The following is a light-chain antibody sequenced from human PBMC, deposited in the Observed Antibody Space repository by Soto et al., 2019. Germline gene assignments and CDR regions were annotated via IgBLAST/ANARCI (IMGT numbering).Light chain of an antibody. CDR3: HPPANLWT. Sequence: EVVLTQSPATLSLSPGERATVSCRASQSVYSLLAWYQQKPGQAPRLLIFDVATRATGIPVRFSGSGFGTDFALAISNLEPEEFAVYYCHPPANLWTFGRRTRVQIK. V-gene: IGKV3-11*01. J-gene: IGKJ1*01. CDR2: DVA. CDR1: QSVYSL.